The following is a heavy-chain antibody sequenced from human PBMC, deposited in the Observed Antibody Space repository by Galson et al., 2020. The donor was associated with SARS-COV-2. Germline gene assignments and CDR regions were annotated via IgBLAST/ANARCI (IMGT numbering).Heavy chain of an antibody. Sequence: GESLKISCAASGLILSDHHMDWVRQAPGKGLEWVGRIRRRVEGDTTDYAASVQGRFIISRDDSKHSLYLQMDSLQVEDTAVYYCVRDVSSGNDVLDVWGQGTTVTVSS. CDR3: VRDVSSGNDVLDV. CDR2: IRRRVEGDTT. CDR1: GLILSDHH. D-gene: IGHD3-22*01. V-gene: IGHV3-72*01. J-gene: IGHJ6*02.